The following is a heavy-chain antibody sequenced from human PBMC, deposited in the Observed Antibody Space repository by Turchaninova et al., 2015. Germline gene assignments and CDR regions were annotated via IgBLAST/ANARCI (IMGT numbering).Heavy chain of an antibody. V-gene: IGHV4-34*01. J-gene: IGHJ2*01. CDR2: INHSGST. CDR1: GGPSSCKN. Sequence: QVQLPQWGPGLCQPSAPLSCTWVVFGGPSSCKNWSWNRQTQGKGLDWIGEINHSGSTNYNPSLKSRVTISVDTSKNQFSLKLSSVTAADTAVYYCARDQTFWSGYLWYFDLWGRGTLVTVSS. CDR3: ARDQTFWSGYLWYFDL. D-gene: IGHD3-3*01.